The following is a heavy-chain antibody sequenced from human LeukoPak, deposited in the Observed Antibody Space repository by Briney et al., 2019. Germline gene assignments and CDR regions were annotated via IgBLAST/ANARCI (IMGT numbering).Heavy chain of an antibody. D-gene: IGHD1-1*01. V-gene: IGHV3-43D*03. CDR3: AKNKTDTTYYYYYFMDV. J-gene: IGHJ6*03. Sequence: GGSLRLSCAASGFTFDDYAMHWVRQAPGKGLEWVSLISWDGGSTYYADSVKGRFTISRDNSKNSLYLQMNSLRAEDTALYYCAKNKTDTTYYYYYFMDVWGKGTTVTVSS. CDR2: ISWDGGST. CDR1: GFTFDDYA.